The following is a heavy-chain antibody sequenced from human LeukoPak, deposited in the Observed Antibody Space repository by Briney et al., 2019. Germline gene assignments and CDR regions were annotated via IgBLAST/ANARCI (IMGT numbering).Heavy chain of an antibody. V-gene: IGHV3-23*01. Sequence: GGSLRLSCAASGFTFGSYAMTWVRQPPGKGLEWVSANSGDGRGTYYADSVKGRFTISRDNSKNTLYLQMNSLRTEDTAVYYCARQRDWLSHHFDPWGQGTLVTVSS. D-gene: IGHD3/OR15-3a*01. CDR1: GFTFGSYA. CDR3: ARQRDWLSHHFDP. J-gene: IGHJ5*02. CDR2: NSGDGRGT.